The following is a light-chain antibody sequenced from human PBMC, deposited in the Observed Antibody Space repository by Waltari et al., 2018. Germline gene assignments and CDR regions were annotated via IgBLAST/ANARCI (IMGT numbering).Light chain of an antibody. Sequence: DIQMTQSPSSLSASVGDRVTITCRASQSISTYLNWYQQKPGKAPNLLIYTASNLQSGVPSRFSVTGSGTDFTLTISSLQPEDFATYYCQQSYSSPRTFGQGTKVEI. CDR3: QQSYSSPRT. V-gene: IGKV1-39*01. CDR1: QSISTY. J-gene: IGKJ1*01. CDR2: TAS.